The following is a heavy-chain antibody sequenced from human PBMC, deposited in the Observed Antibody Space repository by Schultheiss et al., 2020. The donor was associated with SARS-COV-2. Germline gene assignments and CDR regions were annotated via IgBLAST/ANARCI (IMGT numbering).Heavy chain of an antibody. CDR3: ARINAALYFDF. J-gene: IGHJ4*02. CDR1: GFSLSTIGMR. CDR2: IDWDDDK. Sequence: SGPTLLKPTQTLTLTCTFSGFSLSTIGMRVSWIRQPPGKALEWLARIDWDDDKLYSTSLKTRLTISKDTSKNQVVLTMTNMDPVDTATYYCARINAALYFDFWGQGTLVTVSS. D-gene: IGHD6-25*01. V-gene: IGHV2-70*04.